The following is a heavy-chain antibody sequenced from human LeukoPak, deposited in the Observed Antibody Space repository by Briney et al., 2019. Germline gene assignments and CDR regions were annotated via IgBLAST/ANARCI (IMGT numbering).Heavy chain of an antibody. CDR1: GFTLSSHW. CDR2: INQDGSAK. CDR3: ARWEIRGTAHKLDY. Sequence: PGGSLRLSCVASGFTLSSHWMSLVRQAPGKGLEWVANINQDGSAKYFVDSVKGRFTISRDYAKNSMYLQMNSLRAEDTAVYYCARWEIRGTAHKLDYWGQGTLVTVSS. J-gene: IGHJ4*02. D-gene: IGHD1-7*01. V-gene: IGHV3-7*01.